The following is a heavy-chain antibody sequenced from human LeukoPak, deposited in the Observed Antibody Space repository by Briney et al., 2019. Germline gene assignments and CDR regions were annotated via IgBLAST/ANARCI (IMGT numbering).Heavy chain of an antibody. J-gene: IGHJ5*02. V-gene: IGHV1-69*04. Sequence: ASVKVSCKASGGTFSSYAISWVRQAPGQGLEWMGRIIPILGIANYAQKFQGRVTITADKSTSTAYMELSSLRSEDTAVYHCAGDRYCSSTSCYSWFDPWGQGTLVTVSS. CDR3: AGDRYCSSTSCYSWFDP. D-gene: IGHD2-2*02. CDR1: GGTFSSYA. CDR2: IIPILGIA.